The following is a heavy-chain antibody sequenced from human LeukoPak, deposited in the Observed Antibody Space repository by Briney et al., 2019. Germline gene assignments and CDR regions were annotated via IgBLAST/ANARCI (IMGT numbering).Heavy chain of an antibody. CDR3: AREGRVDSAVVLFDY. CDR1: GYTFTAYY. Sequence: ASVKVSCKASGYTFTAYYMHWVRQAPGQGLEWMGWINPNSGGTNYAQKFQGRVTMTRDTSISTAYMELRRLRSDGTAVYYCAREGRVDSAVVLFDYWGQGTLVTVSS. V-gene: IGHV1-2*02. CDR2: INPNSGGT. J-gene: IGHJ4*02. D-gene: IGHD5-18*01.